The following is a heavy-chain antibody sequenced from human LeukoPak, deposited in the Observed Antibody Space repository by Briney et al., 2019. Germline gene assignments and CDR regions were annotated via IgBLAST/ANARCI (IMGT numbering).Heavy chain of an antibody. CDR2: IYYSGST. CDR3: AGGTDYYDSSGYS. CDR1: GGSISSYY. D-gene: IGHD3-22*01. J-gene: IGHJ5*02. Sequence: SETLSLTCTVSGGSISSYYWSWIRQPPGEGLEWIGYIYYSGSTNYNPSLKSRVTISVDTSKNQFSPKLSSVTAADTAVYYCAGGTDYYDSSGYSWGQGTLVTVSS. V-gene: IGHV4-59*01.